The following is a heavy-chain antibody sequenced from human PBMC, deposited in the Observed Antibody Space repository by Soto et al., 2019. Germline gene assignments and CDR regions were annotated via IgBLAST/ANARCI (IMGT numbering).Heavy chain of an antibody. CDR1: GFTFSSYG. D-gene: IGHD3-10*01. J-gene: IGHJ4*02. V-gene: IGHV3-33*06. Sequence: QVQLVESGGGVVQPGRSLRLSCAASGFTFSSYGMHWVRQAPGKGLEWVAVIWYDGSNKYYADSVKGRFTISRDNSKNTLFMQMNSLTTEDTAVYYCAKDPRGTYYYGSGSYTYYFDLWGQGTLVTVSS. CDR2: IWYDGSNK. CDR3: AKDPRGTYYYGSGSYTYYFDL.